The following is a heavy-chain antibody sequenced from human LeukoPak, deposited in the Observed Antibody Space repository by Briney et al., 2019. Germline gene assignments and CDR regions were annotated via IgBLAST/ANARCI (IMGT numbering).Heavy chain of an antibody. V-gene: IGHV4-61*02. D-gene: IGHD4-23*01. CDR3: ARVFGGPVSRRFDP. CDR1: GGSISSDNYY. CDR2: IYTSGST. J-gene: IGHJ5*02. Sequence: PSETLSLTCTVSGGSISSDNYYWSWIRQPAGKGLEWIGRIYTSGSTNYNPSLKSRVTISVDTSKNQFSLKLSSLTAADTAVYYCARVFGGPVSRRFDPWGQGTLVTVSS.